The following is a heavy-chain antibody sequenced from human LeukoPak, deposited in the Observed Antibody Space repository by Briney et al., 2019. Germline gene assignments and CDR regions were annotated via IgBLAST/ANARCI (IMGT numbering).Heavy chain of an antibody. CDR3: AKPVDIVATDPGQNWFDP. Sequence: GGSLRLSCAAPGFTFSIYGMHSVRQAPRKGLEWVAFIRYDGSNKYSADSVKSRFTISRDNSKNTLYLQMNSLRAEDTAVYYCAKPVDIVATDPGQNWFDPWGQGTLVTVSS. CDR1: GFTFSIYG. V-gene: IGHV3-30*02. J-gene: IGHJ5*02. D-gene: IGHD5-12*01. CDR2: IRYDGSNK.